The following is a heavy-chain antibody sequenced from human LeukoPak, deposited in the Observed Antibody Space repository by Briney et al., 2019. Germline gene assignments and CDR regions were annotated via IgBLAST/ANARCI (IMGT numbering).Heavy chain of an antibody. CDR2: ISSSGSTI. CDR3: AREGVRVTWWGQQLVTSYFDY. V-gene: IGHV3-11*04. D-gene: IGHD6-13*01. CDR1: GFTFSDYY. J-gene: IGHJ4*02. Sequence: GGSLRLSCAASGFTFSDYYMSWIRQAPGKGLEWVSYISSSGSTIYYADSVKGRFTISRDNAKNSLYLQMNSLRAEDTAVYYCAREGVRVTWWGQQLVTSYFDYWGQGTLVTVSS.